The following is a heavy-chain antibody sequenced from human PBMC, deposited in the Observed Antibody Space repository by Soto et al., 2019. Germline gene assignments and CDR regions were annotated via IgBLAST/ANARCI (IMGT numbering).Heavy chain of an antibody. CDR1: GFTFSSYS. Sequence: EVQLVESGGGLVKPGGSLRLSCAASGFTFSSYSMNWVRQAPGKGLGWASPISSSSRYKYYADSVKGRFTISRDNAKYSLCLQGNSPRAEATPVYYCAREYGCSSTSWYKGQLELGRGYHGMDVWGQGTTVTLSS. CDR2: ISSSSRYK. V-gene: IGHV3-21*01. J-gene: IGHJ6*01. D-gene: IGHD2-2*02. CDR3: AREYGCSSTSWYKGQLELGRGYHGMDV.